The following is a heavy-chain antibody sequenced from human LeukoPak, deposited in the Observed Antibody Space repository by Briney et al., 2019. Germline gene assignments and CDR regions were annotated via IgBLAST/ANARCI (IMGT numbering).Heavy chain of an antibody. J-gene: IGHJ5*02. CDR2: IYSGGST. CDR3: ARVARGYGYGTNWFDP. CDR1: GFTVSSNY. V-gene: IGHV3-66*02. D-gene: IGHD5-18*01. Sequence: GGSLRLSCAASGFTVSSNYMSWVRQAPGKGLEWVSVIYSGGSTYYADSVKGRFTISRDNSKNTLYLQMNSLRAEDTAVYYCARVARGYGYGTNWFDPWGQGTLVTVSS.